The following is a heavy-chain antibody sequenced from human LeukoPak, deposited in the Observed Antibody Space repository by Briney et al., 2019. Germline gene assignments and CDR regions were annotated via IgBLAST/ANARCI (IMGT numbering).Heavy chain of an antibody. CDR3: ARHLTMVRGVIITNYYYYMDV. D-gene: IGHD3-10*01. J-gene: IGHJ6*03. CDR1: GGSISSSSYY. CDR2: IYYSGST. Sequence: SETLSLTCTVSGGSISSSSYYWGWIRQPPGKGLEWIGCIYYSGSTYYNPSLKSRVTISVDTSKNQFSLKLSSVTAADTAVYYCARHLTMVRGVIITNYYYYMDVWGKGTTVTVSS. V-gene: IGHV4-39*01.